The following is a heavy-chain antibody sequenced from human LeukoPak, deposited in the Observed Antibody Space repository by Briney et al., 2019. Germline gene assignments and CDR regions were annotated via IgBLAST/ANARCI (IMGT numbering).Heavy chain of an antibody. Sequence: PGGSLRLSCAASGFIFSRYAMSWVRQAPGKGLEWVSVISASGDITYYADSVKGRFTISRDNSKNTLYLQMNSLRAEDTAVYYCARDSKLSSGWYYYFDYWGQGTLVTVSS. V-gene: IGHV3-23*01. J-gene: IGHJ4*02. CDR3: ARDSKLSSGWYYYFDY. CDR1: GFIFSRYA. CDR2: ISASGDIT. D-gene: IGHD6-19*01.